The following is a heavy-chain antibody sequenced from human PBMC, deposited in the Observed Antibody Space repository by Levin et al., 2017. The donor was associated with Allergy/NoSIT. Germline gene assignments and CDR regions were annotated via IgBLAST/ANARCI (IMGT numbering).Heavy chain of an antibody. J-gene: IGHJ4*02. Sequence: SQTLSLTCTVSGGSISSSSYYWGWIRQPPGKGLEWIGSIYYSGSTYYNPSLKSRVTISVDTSKNQFSLKLSSVTAADTAVYYCASQRHYGDYRDYWGQGTLVTVSS. CDR3: ASQRHYGDYRDY. CDR1: GGSISSSSYY. D-gene: IGHD4-17*01. CDR2: IYYSGST. V-gene: IGHV4-39*07.